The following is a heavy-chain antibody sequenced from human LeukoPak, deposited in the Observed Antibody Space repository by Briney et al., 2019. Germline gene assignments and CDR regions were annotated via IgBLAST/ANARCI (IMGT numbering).Heavy chain of an antibody. D-gene: IGHD4-17*01. V-gene: IGHV3-74*01. CDR1: GFGFSRYW. Sequence: HPGGSLRLSCAASGFGFSRYWMHWVRQAPGPGLKWVSRIYSDGSTTDYADSVKGRFSISRHNSKTTPYPDMNILRAGNTAVYDCAGERYDYDHPGPLDYWGRGTVVIVSS. CDR3: AGERYDYDHPGPLDY. CDR2: IYSDGSTT. J-gene: IGHJ4*02.